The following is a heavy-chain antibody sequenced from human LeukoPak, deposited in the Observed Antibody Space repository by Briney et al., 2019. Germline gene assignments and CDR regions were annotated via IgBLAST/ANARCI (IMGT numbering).Heavy chain of an antibody. V-gene: IGHV1-69*04. D-gene: IGHD6-19*01. CDR1: GGTFINYA. CDR2: IIPMFGIA. J-gene: IGHJ4*02. CDR3: ATPPSPRYSSGWLHY. Sequence: SVKVSCKPSGGTFINYAISWLRQAPGQGPEWMGRIIPMFGIANYAQRFEGRVTITADKSTNTVYMEMSSLRSEDTAVYYCATPPSPRYSSGWLHYWGQGTLVTVSS.